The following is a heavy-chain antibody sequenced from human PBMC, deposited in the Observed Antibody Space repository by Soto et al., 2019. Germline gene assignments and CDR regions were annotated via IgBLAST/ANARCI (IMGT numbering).Heavy chain of an antibody. V-gene: IGHV4-39*01. CDR3: ARPSKHFDFDH. J-gene: IGHJ4*02. Sequence: QLQLQESGPGLVKPSETLSLTCTVSGGSISARGSYWGWIRQPPGKGLEWIGTIYYSGSTYYNPSLKTRVTLSIDPSKNQFSLNLSSVTAADTAVYYWARPSKHFDFDHWGQGTLVTVFS. CDR1: GGSISARGSY. CDR2: IYYSGST.